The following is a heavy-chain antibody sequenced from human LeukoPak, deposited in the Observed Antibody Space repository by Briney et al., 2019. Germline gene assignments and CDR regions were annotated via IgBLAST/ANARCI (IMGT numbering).Heavy chain of an antibody. CDR2: INHSGST. CDR3: ARGRIAARYFDY. Sequence: PSDTLSLTCAVYGGSFSGYYWSWIRQPPGKGLEWIGGINHSGSTNYNPSLKSRVTISVDTSKNQFSLKLSSVTAADTAVYYCARGRIAARYFDYWGQGTLVTLSS. J-gene: IGHJ4*02. D-gene: IGHD6-6*01. V-gene: IGHV4-34*01. CDR1: GGSFSGYY.